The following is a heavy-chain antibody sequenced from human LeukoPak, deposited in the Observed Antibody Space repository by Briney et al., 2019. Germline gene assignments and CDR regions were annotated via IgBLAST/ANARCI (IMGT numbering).Heavy chain of an antibody. V-gene: IGHV1-18*01. Sequence: GASVKVSCKASGYTFTSYGISWVRQAPGRGLEWMGWISAYNGNTNYAQKLQGRVTMTTDTSTSTAYMELRSLRSDDTAVYYCARVPRGYSYGYRDAFDIWGQGTMVTVSS. CDR1: GYTFTSYG. CDR2: ISAYNGNT. D-gene: IGHD5-18*01. J-gene: IGHJ3*02. CDR3: ARVPRGYSYGYRDAFDI.